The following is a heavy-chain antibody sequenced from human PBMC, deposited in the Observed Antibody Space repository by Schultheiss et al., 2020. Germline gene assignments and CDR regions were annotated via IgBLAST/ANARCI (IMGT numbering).Heavy chain of an antibody. CDR1: GYTFTSYG. J-gene: IGHJ4*02. Sequence: ASVKVSCKASGYTFTSYGISWVRQAPGQGLEWMGGFDPEDGETIYAQKFQGRVTMTEDTSTDTAYMELSSLRSEDTAVYYCARDWAGQPYNFDYWGQGTLVTVSS. D-gene: IGHD3-10*01. V-gene: IGHV1-24*01. CDR3: ARDWAGQPYNFDY. CDR2: FDPEDGET.